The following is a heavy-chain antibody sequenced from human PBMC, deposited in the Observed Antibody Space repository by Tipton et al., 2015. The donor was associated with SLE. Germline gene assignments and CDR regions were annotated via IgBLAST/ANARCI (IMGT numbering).Heavy chain of an antibody. Sequence: TLSLTCTVSGGSLSTSSYYWGWIRQPPGKGLEWIGTVYDSESTYYNPSLKSRVTISVDTSKNQFSLKLSSVTAADTAVYYCARGDIRYCSPTRCHTHFDFWGQGTLVTVSS. D-gene: IGHD2-2*02. V-gene: IGHV4-39*07. CDR2: VYDSEST. J-gene: IGHJ4*02. CDR3: ARGDIRYCSPTRCHTHFDF. CDR1: GGSLSTSSYY.